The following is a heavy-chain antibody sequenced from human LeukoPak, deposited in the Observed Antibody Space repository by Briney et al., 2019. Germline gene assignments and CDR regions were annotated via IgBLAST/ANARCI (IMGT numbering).Heavy chain of an antibody. V-gene: IGHV4-59*12. CDR1: GASISSYY. D-gene: IGHD2-8*02. J-gene: IGHJ4*02. CDR3: AKSTGRLYYFDY. CDR2: NYYSGSS. Sequence: SETLSLTCTVSGASISSYYWSWIRQPPGKGLEWIGYNYYSGSSNYNPSLKSRVTISVDTSKNQFSLKLSSVTAADTAVYYCAKSTGRLYYFDYWGQGTLVTVSS.